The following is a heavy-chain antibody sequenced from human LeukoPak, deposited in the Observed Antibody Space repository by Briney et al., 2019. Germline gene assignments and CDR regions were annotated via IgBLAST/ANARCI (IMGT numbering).Heavy chain of an antibody. CDR3: AKEVIAARHYYYYMDV. D-gene: IGHD6-6*01. Sequence: GGSLRLSCAASGFTFSSYGMHWVRQAPGKGLEWVAVIWYDGSNKYYADSVKGRFTISRDNSKNTLYLQMNSLRAEDTAVYYCAKEVIAARHYYYYMDVWGKGTTVTVSS. CDR2: IWYDGSNK. CDR1: GFTFSSYG. V-gene: IGHV3-33*06. J-gene: IGHJ6*03.